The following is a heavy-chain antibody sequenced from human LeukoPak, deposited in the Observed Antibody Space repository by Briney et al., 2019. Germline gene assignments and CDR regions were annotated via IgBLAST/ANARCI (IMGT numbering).Heavy chain of an antibody. V-gene: IGHV4-30-2*01. Sequence: PSQTLSLTCAVSGGSISSGGHYWSWIRQPPGKGLEWIGEINHSGSTNYNPSLKSRVTISVDTSKNQFSLKLSSVTAADTAVYYCARVGAALRKTALPFDYWGQGTLVTVSS. CDR1: GGSISSGGHY. J-gene: IGHJ4*02. CDR3: ARVGAALRKTALPFDY. CDR2: INHSGST. D-gene: IGHD6-6*01.